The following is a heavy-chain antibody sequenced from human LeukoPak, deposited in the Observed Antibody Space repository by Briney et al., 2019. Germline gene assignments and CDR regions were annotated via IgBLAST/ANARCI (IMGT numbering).Heavy chain of an antibody. V-gene: IGHV3-23*01. CDR1: GFSFSSYA. J-gene: IGHJ3*02. Sequence: GGSLRLSCAASGFSFSSYAMSWVRQAPGKGLEWVSVISGGGGSTYYADSVKGRFTTSRDNSKNTLYLQMNSLRAEDTAVYYCAKVRGSGSLDAFDMWGQGTTVTVSS. D-gene: IGHD3-10*01. CDR3: AKVRGSGSLDAFDM. CDR2: ISGGGGST.